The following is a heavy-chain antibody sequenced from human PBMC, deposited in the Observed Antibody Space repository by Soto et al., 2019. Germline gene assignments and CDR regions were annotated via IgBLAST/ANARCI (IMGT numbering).Heavy chain of an antibody. CDR2: VKDGGST. CDR1: GGSLTGYY. D-gene: IGHD5-12*01. Sequence: QVQLQQWGAGLLKPSETLSLTCTVNGGSLTGYYWSWIRQPPGKGLEWIGQVKDGGSTNYSPPLMGRVSISADTSNNLFSLRLNSLTAADTAVYFCARGQEGIVATHWDQGALVSVSS. CDR3: ARGQEGIVATH. J-gene: IGHJ4*02. V-gene: IGHV4-34*01.